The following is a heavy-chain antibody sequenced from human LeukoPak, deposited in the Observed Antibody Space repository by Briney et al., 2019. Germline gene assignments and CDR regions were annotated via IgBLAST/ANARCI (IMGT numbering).Heavy chain of an antibody. Sequence: SETLSLTCAVYGGSFSGYYGSWVRQPPGKGLEWIGEINHSGSTNYNPSLKSRVTISVDTSKNQFSLKLSSVTAADTAVYYCARVVRGMAPIDYWGQGTLVTVSS. CDR1: GGSFSGYY. CDR3: ARVVRGMAPIDY. CDR2: INHSGST. V-gene: IGHV4-34*01. D-gene: IGHD6-13*01. J-gene: IGHJ4*02.